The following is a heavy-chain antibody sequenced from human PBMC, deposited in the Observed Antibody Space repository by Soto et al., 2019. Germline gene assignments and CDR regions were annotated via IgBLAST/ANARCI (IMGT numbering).Heavy chain of an antibody. CDR3: ARDLWGYCGTDCYPLDV. CDR2: MYNTGST. D-gene: IGHD2-21*02. CDR1: GGSISGYY. Sequence: SETLSLTCPVSGGSISGYYCSWTRPPPGKGLEWIGYMYNTGSTVYNPSFKSRVTISVDTSKNQFSLKLNSVTAADTAVYYCARDLWGYCGTDCYPLDVWGQGTTVT. V-gene: IGHV4-59*01. J-gene: IGHJ6*02.